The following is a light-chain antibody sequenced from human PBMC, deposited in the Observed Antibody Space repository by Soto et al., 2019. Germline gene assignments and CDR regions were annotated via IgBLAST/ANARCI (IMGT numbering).Light chain of an antibody. J-gene: IGKJ5*01. V-gene: IGKV3-20*01. Sequence: EVGLSQSPDTLSLSPGERATVSCRASQSVSRSNLAWYQHKPGQAPRLLIYGTSNRATGIPDRFTGSGSGTDLTLTISSLEPEDFAVYYCEQYGSSPPSITFGQGTRLEIK. CDR2: GTS. CDR3: EQYGSSPPSIT. CDR1: QSVSRSN.